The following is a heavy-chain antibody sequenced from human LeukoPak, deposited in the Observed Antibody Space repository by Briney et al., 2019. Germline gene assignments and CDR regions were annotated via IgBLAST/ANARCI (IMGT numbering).Heavy chain of an antibody. Sequence: PSETLSLTCTVSGGSISNKYWSWIRQPPGKGLEWIGYIYYSGSTNYNPSLKSRVTISVDTSKNQFSLKLSSVTAADTAVYYCARSGGSSGFWANNNWFDPWGQGTLVTVSS. V-gene: IGHV4-59*01. D-gene: IGHD3-22*01. CDR1: GGSISNKY. CDR2: IYYSGST. CDR3: ARSGGSSGFWANNNWFDP. J-gene: IGHJ5*02.